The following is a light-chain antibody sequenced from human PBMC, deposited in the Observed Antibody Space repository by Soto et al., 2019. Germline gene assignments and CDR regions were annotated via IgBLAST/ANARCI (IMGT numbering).Light chain of an antibody. V-gene: IGLV1-47*01. Sequence: QSVLTQPPSASGNPGQRLTISCSGSTSNLLRNYVYWYRQLPGTAPRLLISMNDQRPSGVPDRFSGSKSGTSASLDISGLRSEDEADYYCASWDDSLSGYVFGTGTKLTVL. CDR2: MND. CDR3: ASWDDSLSGYV. J-gene: IGLJ1*01. CDR1: TSNLLRNY.